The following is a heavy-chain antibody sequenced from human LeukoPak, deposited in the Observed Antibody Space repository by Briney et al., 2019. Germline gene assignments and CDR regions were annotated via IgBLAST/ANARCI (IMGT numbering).Heavy chain of an antibody. V-gene: IGHV4-59*01. D-gene: IGHD6-19*01. J-gene: IGHJ4*02. CDR3: ASTPYSSGWYQFGY. CDR1: GGSISSYY. Sequence: SETLSLTCTVCGGSISSYYWSLIRQPPGKGLEWIGYIYYSGSTNYNPSLKSRVTISVDTSKNQFSLKLSSVTAADTAVYYCASTPYSSGWYQFGYWGQGTLVTVSS. CDR2: IYYSGST.